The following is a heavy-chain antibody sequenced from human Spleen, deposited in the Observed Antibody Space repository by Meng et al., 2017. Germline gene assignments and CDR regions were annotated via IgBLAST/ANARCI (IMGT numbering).Heavy chain of an antibody. D-gene: IGHD6-19*01. Sequence: GESLKISCAASGFTFSSYSMNWVRQAPGKGLEWVSSISTSSSSNYIYYADSVKGRFTISRDNSKNTLYLQMNSLRPEDTAVYYCARHSDSTGWLYYFDYWGQGTLVTVSS. V-gene: IGHV3-21*01. CDR2: ISTSSSSNYI. CDR3: ARHSDSTGWLYYFDY. J-gene: IGHJ4*02. CDR1: GFTFSSYS.